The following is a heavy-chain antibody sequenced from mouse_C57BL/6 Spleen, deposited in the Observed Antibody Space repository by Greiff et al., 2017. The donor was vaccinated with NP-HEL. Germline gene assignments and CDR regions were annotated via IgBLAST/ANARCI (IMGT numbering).Heavy chain of an antibody. Sequence: EVNVVESGGDLVKPGGSLKLSCAASGFTFSSYGMSWVRQTPDKRLEWVATISSGGSYTYYLDSVKGRFTISRDNAKNTLYLQMSSLKSEDTAMYYCAREAYYGNLMDYWGQGTSVTVAS. D-gene: IGHD2-10*01. CDR3: AREAYYGNLMDY. J-gene: IGHJ4*01. V-gene: IGHV5-6*01. CDR2: ISSGGSYT. CDR1: GFTFSSYG.